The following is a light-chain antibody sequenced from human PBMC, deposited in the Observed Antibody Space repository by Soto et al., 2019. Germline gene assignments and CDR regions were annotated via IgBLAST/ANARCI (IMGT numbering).Light chain of an antibody. V-gene: IGKV3-11*01. CDR1: QSVNSY. CDR2: DAS. CDR3: QQRYKWPRFT. J-gene: IGKJ2*01. Sequence: EIVFTQSPATLSLSPGERATLSCRASQSVNSYLAWYQQKPGQAPRLLIYDASNRATGIPARFSGGGSGTDFTLTISSLEPEDFAVYYGQQRYKWPRFTFGQGTKLEIK.